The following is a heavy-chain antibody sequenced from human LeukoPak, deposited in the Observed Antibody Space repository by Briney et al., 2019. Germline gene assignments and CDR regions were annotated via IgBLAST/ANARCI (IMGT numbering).Heavy chain of an antibody. CDR1: GFTFGSYA. V-gene: IGHV3-23*01. J-gene: IGHJ4*02. Sequence: PGGSLRLSCAASGFTFGSYAMSWVRRVPGKGLEWVTSISGSGGRTYYADSVKGRFTISRDNSKNTLYLQMNSLRAEDAAIYYCANVAFYYTSGTYVWGPGTLVTVSS. D-gene: IGHD3-10*01. CDR3: ANVAFYYTSGTYV. CDR2: ISGSGGRT.